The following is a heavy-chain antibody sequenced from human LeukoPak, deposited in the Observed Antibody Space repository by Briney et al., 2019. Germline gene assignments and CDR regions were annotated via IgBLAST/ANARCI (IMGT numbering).Heavy chain of an antibody. CDR2: ISGNGGST. V-gene: IGHV3-64*01. D-gene: IGHD1-1*01. J-gene: IGHJ5*02. CDR1: GFTFSTYA. CDR3: ARELNGPGNWFDP. Sequence: GGSLRLSCAASGFTFSTYAMHWVRQAPGKGLEYVSAISGNGGSTYYANSVKGRFTISRDNSKNTLYLQMGSLRAEDMAVYYCARELNGPGNWFDPWGQGTLVTVSS.